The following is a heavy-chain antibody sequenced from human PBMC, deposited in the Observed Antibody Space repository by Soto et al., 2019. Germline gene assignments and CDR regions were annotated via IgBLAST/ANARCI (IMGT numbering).Heavy chain of an antibody. Sequence: PSETLSLTCAVSGYSISSGYYWGWIRQPPGKGLEWIGSIYHSGSTYYNPSLKSRVTISVDTSKNQFPLKLSSVTAADTAVYYCARYTKDYGDSLWYFDLWGRGTLVTVSS. D-gene: IGHD4-17*01. CDR2: IYHSGST. CDR1: GYSISSGYY. J-gene: IGHJ2*01. CDR3: ARYTKDYGDSLWYFDL. V-gene: IGHV4-38-2*01.